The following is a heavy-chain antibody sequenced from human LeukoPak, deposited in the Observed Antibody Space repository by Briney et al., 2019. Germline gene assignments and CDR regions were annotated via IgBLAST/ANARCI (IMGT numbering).Heavy chain of an antibody. CDR2: ISAYNGNT. Sequence: ASVKVSCKASGYTFPSYGISWVRQAPGKGLEGMGWISAYNGNTNYAQKLQGRVTMTTDTSTSTAYMELRSLRSDDTAVYYCAREWDYGSGSTGYDYWGQGTLVTVSS. D-gene: IGHD3-10*01. V-gene: IGHV1-18*01. CDR1: GYTFPSYG. J-gene: IGHJ4*02. CDR3: AREWDYGSGSTGYDY.